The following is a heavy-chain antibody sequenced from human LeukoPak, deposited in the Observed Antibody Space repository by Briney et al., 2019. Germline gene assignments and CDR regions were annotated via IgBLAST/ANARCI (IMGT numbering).Heavy chain of an antibody. D-gene: IGHD4-17*01. J-gene: IGHJ4*02. Sequence: KAGGSLRLSCAASEFTFGNAWMSWVRQAPGKGLEWVGRIKSKVDGETTDYAAPVRGRFTISRDDSENTLYLQMNSLKTDDTAVYYCTTHYRTVTTLHWGQGTLVTVSS. CDR1: EFTFGNAW. CDR2: IKSKVDGETT. V-gene: IGHV3-15*01. CDR3: TTHYRTVTTLH.